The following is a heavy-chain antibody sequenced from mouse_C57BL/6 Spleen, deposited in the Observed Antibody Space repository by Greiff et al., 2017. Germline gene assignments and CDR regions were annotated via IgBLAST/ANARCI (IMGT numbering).Heavy chain of an antibody. V-gene: IGHV1-22*01. D-gene: IGHD4-1*01. CDR3: ARYWDGYFDY. CDR2: INPNNGGT. J-gene: IGHJ2*01. Sequence: DVQLQESGPELVKPGASVKMSCKASGYTFTDYNMHWVKQSHGKSLEWIGYINPNNGGTSYNQKFKGKATLTVNKSSSTAYMELRSLTSEDSAVYYCARYWDGYFDYWGQGTTLTVSS. CDR1: GYTFTDYN.